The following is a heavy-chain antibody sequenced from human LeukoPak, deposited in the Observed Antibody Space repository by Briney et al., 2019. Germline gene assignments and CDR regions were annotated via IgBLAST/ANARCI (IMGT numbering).Heavy chain of an antibody. J-gene: IGHJ3*02. CDR3: VRGMDYNAFDI. D-gene: IGHD3/OR15-3a*01. Sequence: GGSLRLSCVASGFTFSSYWMTWVRQAPGKGLEWVATIKHDGSEEHYLDSVKGRFTVSRDNAKNSVYLQMNSLRAGDTAVYYCVRGMDYNAFDIWGQGTMVTVSS. CDR1: GFTFSSYW. V-gene: IGHV3-7*05. CDR2: IKHDGSEE.